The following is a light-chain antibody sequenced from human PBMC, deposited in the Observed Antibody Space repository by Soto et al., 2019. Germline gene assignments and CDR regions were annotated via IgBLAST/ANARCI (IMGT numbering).Light chain of an antibody. J-gene: IGLJ1*01. CDR3: SSYVGTNSYV. CDR2: EVY. V-gene: IGLV2-8*01. Sequence: QSVLAQPPSASGSPGQSVTISCNGTSSDVGGYNYVSWYQHHPGKAPKLIIYEVYKRPSGVPDRFSGSKSGNTAALTVSGLQAEDEADYYCSSYVGTNSYVFGTGTKSPS. CDR1: SSDVGGYNY.